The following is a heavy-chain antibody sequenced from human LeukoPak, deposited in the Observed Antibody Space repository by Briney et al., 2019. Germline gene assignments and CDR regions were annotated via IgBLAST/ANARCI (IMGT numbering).Heavy chain of an antibody. CDR3: AKVPQSDL. D-gene: IGHD3-3*01. V-gene: IGHV3-30*18. CDR1: GFTFSNYG. J-gene: IGHJ4*02. CDR2: ISYDGSNK. Sequence: GGSLRLSCAASGFTFSNYGMHWVRQAPGKGLEWVAVISYDGSNKYYADSVKGRFTISRDNSKNTLYLQMNSLRAEDTAVYYCAKVPQSDLWGQGTLVTVSS.